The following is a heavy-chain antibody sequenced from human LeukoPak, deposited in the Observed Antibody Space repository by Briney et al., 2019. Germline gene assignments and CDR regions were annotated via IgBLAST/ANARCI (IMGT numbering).Heavy chain of an antibody. CDR2: IRPTGTNT. V-gene: IGHV3-23*01. D-gene: IGHD3-3*02. Sequence: PGGSLRLSCAASGFPFNTYAMSWVRQAPGKGLEYISVIRPTGTNTYYASSVKGRFTISRDDSRTTVYLQMSSPRAEDTAIYYCAKLAFYETSAPLRDISFWGQGTLVTVSS. CDR3: AKLAFYETSAPLRDISF. J-gene: IGHJ4*02. CDR1: GFPFNTYA.